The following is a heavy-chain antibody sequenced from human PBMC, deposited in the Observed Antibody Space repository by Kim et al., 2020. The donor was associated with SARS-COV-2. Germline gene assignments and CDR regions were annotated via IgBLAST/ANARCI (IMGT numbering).Heavy chain of an antibody. J-gene: IGHJ6*02. D-gene: IGHD3-9*01. CDR3: ARAPVDLTHYDILTGYWYYYGMDV. Sequence: SETLSLTCTVSGGSISSGSYYWSWIRQPAGKGLEWIVRIYTSGSTNYNPSLKSRVTISVDTSKNQFSLKLSSVTAADTAVYYCARAPVDLTHYDILTGYWYYYGMDVWGQGTTVTVSS. V-gene: IGHV4-61*02. CDR1: GGSISSGSYY. CDR2: IYTSGST.